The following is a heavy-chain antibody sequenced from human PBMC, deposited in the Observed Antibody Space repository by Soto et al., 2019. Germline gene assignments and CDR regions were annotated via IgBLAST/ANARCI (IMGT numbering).Heavy chain of an antibody. Sequence: GGSLRLSCAASGFTFSSYSMNWVRQAPGKGLEWVSSISSSSSYIYYADSVKGRFTISRDNAKNSLYLQMNSLRAEDTAVYYCARDHDAYSELRTFDYWGQGTLVTVSS. CDR1: GFTFSSYS. V-gene: IGHV3-21*01. J-gene: IGHJ4*02. CDR2: ISSSSSYI. CDR3: ARDHDAYSELRTFDY. D-gene: IGHD1-26*01.